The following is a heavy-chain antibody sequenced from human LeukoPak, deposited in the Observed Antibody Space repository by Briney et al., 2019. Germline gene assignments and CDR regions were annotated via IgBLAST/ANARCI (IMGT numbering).Heavy chain of an antibody. CDR2: INHSGST. D-gene: IGHD3-16*01. Sequence: SETLSLTCAVYGGSFSGYYWSWIRQPPGKGLEWIGEINHSGSTNYNPSLKSRVTISVDTSKNQFSLKLSSVTAADTAVYYCVRRGYFDYWGQGTLATVSS. CDR1: GGSFSGYY. CDR3: VRRGYFDY. V-gene: IGHV4-34*01. J-gene: IGHJ4*02.